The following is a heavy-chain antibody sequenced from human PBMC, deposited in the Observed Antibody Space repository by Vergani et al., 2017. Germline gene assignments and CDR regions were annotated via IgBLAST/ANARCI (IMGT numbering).Heavy chain of an antibody. CDR3: AGDRDYYDSSGYRYYFDY. CDR1: GGTFSSYA. D-gene: IGHD3-22*01. V-gene: IGHV1-69*18. J-gene: IGHJ4*02. Sequence: QVQLVQSGAEVKKPGSSVKVSCKASGGTFSSYAISWVRQAPGQGLEWMGRIIPIFGTANYAQKFQGRVTITADESTSTAYMELSSLRSEDTAVYYCAGDRDYYDSSGYRYYFDYWGQGTLVTVSS. CDR2: IIPIFGTA.